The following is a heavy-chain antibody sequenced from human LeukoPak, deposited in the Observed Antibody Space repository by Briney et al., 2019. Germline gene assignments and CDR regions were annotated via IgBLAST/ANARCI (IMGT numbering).Heavy chain of an antibody. CDR3: ARDAYYYDSSGYFRFDY. Sequence: KPSETLSLTCTVSGGSISTSNHYWGWIRQPPGKGLEWIGNIFYSGSTYYSPSVKSRVTISLDTSRNQFSLKLNSVTAADTAVYYCARDAYYYDSSGYFRFDYWGQGTLVTVSS. D-gene: IGHD3-22*01. V-gene: IGHV4-39*07. CDR1: GGSISTSNHY. J-gene: IGHJ4*02. CDR2: IFYSGST.